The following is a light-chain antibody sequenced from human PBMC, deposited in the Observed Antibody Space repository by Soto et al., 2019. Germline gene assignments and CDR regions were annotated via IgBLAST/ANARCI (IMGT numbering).Light chain of an antibody. CDR3: AAWDDSLNGWV. J-gene: IGLJ3*02. Sequence: QSVLTQPPSASGTPGQRVTISCSGSSSNIGSNIVNWYQQLPGTAPKLLIYSNNQRPSGVPDRFSDSKSGTSASLAISGLRSEDEAEYYCAAWDDSLNGWVFGGGTKLTVL. V-gene: IGLV1-44*01. CDR1: SSNIGSNI. CDR2: SNN.